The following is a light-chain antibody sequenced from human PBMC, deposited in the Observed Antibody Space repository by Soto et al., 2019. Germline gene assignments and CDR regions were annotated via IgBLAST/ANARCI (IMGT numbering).Light chain of an antibody. Sequence: EIVMTQSPATLSVSPGERATLSCRASQSVSSNLAWYQQKPGQAPRLLIYGASTMATGIPARFSRSGSGTEFTLTISSLQSEDFAVYYCQPYNKWPPYTFGQGTKLEIK. CDR2: GAS. CDR3: QPYNKWPPYT. CDR1: QSVSSN. V-gene: IGKV3-15*01. J-gene: IGKJ2*01.